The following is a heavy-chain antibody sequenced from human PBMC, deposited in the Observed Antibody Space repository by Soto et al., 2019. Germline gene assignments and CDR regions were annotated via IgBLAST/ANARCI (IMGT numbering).Heavy chain of an antibody. Sequence: ASVKGSCKASGYTFTSYYMHWGRQAPGQGLEWMGIINPSGGSTSYAQKFQGRVTMTMDTSTSTVYMELSSLRSEDTAVYYCATVPTTPFFCSGRSCPLDAFDIWGQGSMVTVS. CDR2: INPSGGST. J-gene: IGHJ3*02. CDR3: ATVPTTPFFCSGRSCPLDAFDI. CDR1: GYTFTSYY. D-gene: IGHD2-15*01. V-gene: IGHV1-46*01.